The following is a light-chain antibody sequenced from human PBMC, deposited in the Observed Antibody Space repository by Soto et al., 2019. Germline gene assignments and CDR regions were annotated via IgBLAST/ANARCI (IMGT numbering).Light chain of an antibody. CDR2: SNN. CDR1: TSNIGSNN. CDR3: AAWDDSLNGVI. Sequence: QSVLPQPPSASGTPGVRVTISXXXSTSNIGSNNVNWYQQLPGTAPKLLIYSNNQRPSGVPDRFSASKSGTSASLAVSGLQSEDEADYHCAAWDDSLNGVIFXGGTKLTVL. V-gene: IGLV1-44*01. J-gene: IGLJ2*01.